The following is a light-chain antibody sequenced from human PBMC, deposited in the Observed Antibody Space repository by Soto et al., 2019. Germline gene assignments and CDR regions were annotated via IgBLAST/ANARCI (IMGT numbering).Light chain of an antibody. CDR1: QSVSSN. J-gene: IGKJ1*01. CDR2: GAS. V-gene: IGKV3-20*01. Sequence: EIVLTQSPGTLSLSPGERATLSCRASQSVSSNLAWYQQKPGQAPRLLIYGASSRATGIPDRFSGSGSGTDFTVTISRLQPEDFAVYYCQQYGSSPPTFGQGTKGEIK. CDR3: QQYGSSPPT.